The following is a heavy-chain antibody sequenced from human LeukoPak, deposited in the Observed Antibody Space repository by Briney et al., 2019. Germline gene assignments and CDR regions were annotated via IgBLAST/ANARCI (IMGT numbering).Heavy chain of an antibody. CDR1: GGSISSNY. V-gene: IGHV4-4*07. CDR3: ARGGTYYYGSGSSRAFDI. D-gene: IGHD3-10*01. CDR2: IYTSGST. J-gene: IGHJ3*02. Sequence: PSETLSLTCTVSGGSISSNYWSWIRQPAGKGLEWIGRIYTSGSTNYNPSLKSRVTISVDTSKNQFSLKLSSVTAADTAVYYCARGGTYYYGSGSSRAFDIWGQGTMVTVSS.